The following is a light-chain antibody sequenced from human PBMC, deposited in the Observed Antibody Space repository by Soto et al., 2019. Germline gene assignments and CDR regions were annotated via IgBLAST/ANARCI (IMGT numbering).Light chain of an antibody. J-gene: IGKJ1*01. V-gene: IGKV1-5*03. Sequence: DIQMTQSPSTLSASVGDRVTITCRASQSISHFLAWYQQKPGKAPNLLIYKASSLASGVPSRFSGSGSGTDFTLTISSLQPDDFATYYCQHYNIYPWTFGQGTKVDIK. CDR1: QSISHF. CDR2: KAS. CDR3: QHYNIYPWT.